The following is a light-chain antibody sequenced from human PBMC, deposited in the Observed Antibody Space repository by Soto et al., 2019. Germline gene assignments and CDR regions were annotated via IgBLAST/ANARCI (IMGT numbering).Light chain of an antibody. CDR1: QSVSSN. Sequence: EVVLTQSPDPLSVSPGERSTLSCRASQSVSSNLAWYQQKPGQAPGLLIYDTSTRASGVPDRFSGSGSGTEFTLTISRLEPEDFAVYYCQQDGTSPQTFGQGTKVDIK. J-gene: IGKJ1*01. V-gene: IGKV3-20*01. CDR2: DTS. CDR3: QQDGTSPQT.